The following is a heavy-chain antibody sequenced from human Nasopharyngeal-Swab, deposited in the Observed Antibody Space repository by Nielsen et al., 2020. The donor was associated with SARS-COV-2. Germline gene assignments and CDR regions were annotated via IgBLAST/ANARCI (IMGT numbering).Heavy chain of an antibody. J-gene: IGHJ5*02. Sequence: RQAPGKGLEWVSYISSSGSTIYYADSVKGRFTISRDNAKNSLYLQMNSLRAEDTAVYYCARDVRQRVQLKKVNWFDPWGQGTLVTVSS. CDR2: ISSSGSTI. D-gene: IGHD6-13*01. CDR3: ARDVRQRVQLKKVNWFDP. V-gene: IGHV3-11*04.